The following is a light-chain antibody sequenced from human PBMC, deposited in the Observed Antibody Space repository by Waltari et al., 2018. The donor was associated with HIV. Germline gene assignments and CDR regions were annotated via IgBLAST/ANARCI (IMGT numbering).Light chain of an antibody. J-gene: IGLJ2*01. Sequence: QSRLTQPPSVSGAPGQRVTISCTGSKSNMGEAFDVHWYQQSPGAAPRLPIYRHDKRPSGVPDRFSASTSGSLASLVITGLQAEDEADYYCQSHDTSLTGVIFGGGTKLTV. CDR1: KSNMGEAFD. CDR2: RHD. CDR3: QSHDTSLTGVI. V-gene: IGLV1-40*01.